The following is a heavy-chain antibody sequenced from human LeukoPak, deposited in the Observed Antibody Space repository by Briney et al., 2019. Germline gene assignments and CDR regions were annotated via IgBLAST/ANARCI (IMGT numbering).Heavy chain of an antibody. CDR2: IVVGSGNT. Sequence: SVKVSCKASGFTFTSSAVQWVRQARGQRLEWIGWIVVGSGNTNYAQKFQGRVTITADESTSTAYMELSSLRSEDTAVYYCARSYYYDSSGYYSFDYWGQGTLVTVSS. CDR1: GFTFTSSA. J-gene: IGHJ4*02. CDR3: ARSYYYDSSGYYSFDY. V-gene: IGHV1-58*01. D-gene: IGHD3-22*01.